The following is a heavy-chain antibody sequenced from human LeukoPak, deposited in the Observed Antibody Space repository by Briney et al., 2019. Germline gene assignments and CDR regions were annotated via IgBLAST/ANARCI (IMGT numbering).Heavy chain of an antibody. J-gene: IGHJ6*03. CDR3: ARHGDSSGHTPDYYYYYMDV. CDR1: GYSFTSYW. Sequence: GESLKISCKGSGYSFTSYWISWVRQMPGKGLEWMGFIYPGDSDTTYCPSFQGQVTISADKSISTAYLQWSSLKASDTAMYYCARHGDSSGHTPDYYYYYMDVWGKGTTVTVSS. CDR2: IYPGDSDT. D-gene: IGHD3-22*01. V-gene: IGHV5-51*01.